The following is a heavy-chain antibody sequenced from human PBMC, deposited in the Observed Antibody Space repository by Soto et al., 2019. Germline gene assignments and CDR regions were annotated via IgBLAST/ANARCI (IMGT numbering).Heavy chain of an antibody. CDR2: VSSGGGT. CDR3: AKRRGAGGHVDY. J-gene: IGHJ4*02. V-gene: IGHV3-23*01. CDR1: GFTFSTYA. D-gene: IGHD5-12*01. Sequence: EVELLESGGGLVQPAGSLRLSCASSGFTFSTYAMGWVRQAPGKGLEWVSVVSSGGGTHYADSVKGRFTVSRDNSKNTLYLQMHSLRADDTAVYYCAKRRGAGGHVDYCGQGALVTVSS.